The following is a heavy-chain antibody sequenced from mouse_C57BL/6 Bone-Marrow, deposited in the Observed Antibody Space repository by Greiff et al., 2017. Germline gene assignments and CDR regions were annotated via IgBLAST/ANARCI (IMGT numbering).Heavy chain of an antibody. V-gene: IGHV14-4*01. CDR1: GFNIKDDY. CDR2: IDPENGDT. Sequence: EVKLVESGAELVRPGASVKLSCTASGFNIKDDYMHWVKQRPEQGLEWIGWIDPENGDTEYASKFQGKATITADTSSNTAYLQLSSLTSEDTAVYYCTVVLLRYGFAYWGQGTLVTVSA. D-gene: IGHD1-1*01. CDR3: TVVLLRYGFAY. J-gene: IGHJ3*01.